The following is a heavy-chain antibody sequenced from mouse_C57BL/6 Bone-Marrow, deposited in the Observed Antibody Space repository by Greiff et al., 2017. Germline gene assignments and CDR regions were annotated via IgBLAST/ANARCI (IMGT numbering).Heavy chain of an antibody. CDR1: GFTFSSYA. D-gene: IGHD1-1*01. Sequence: EVHLVESGEGLVKPGGSLKLSCAASGFTFSSYAMSWVRQTPEKRLEWVAYISSGGDYIYYADTVKGRFTLSRDNARNTLSLQMSSLKSEDTAMYYCTRVLRYWYFDVWGTGTTVTVSS. J-gene: IGHJ1*03. CDR3: TRVLRYWYFDV. CDR2: ISSGGDYI. V-gene: IGHV5-9-1*02.